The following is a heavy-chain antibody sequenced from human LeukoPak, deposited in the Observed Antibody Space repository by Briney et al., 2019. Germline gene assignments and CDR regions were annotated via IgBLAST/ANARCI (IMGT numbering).Heavy chain of an antibody. CDR2: ISGSGGST. J-gene: IGHJ4*02. CDR1: GFTFSSYA. CDR3: AKARAYGNPPGY. V-gene: IGHV3-23*01. Sequence: GGSLRLSCAASGFTFSSYAMSLVRQAPGKGLEWVSAISGSGGSTYYADSVKGRFTISRYNSKNTLYLQMNSLRAEDTAVYYCAKARAYGNPPGYWGQGTLVTVSS. D-gene: IGHD3-10*01.